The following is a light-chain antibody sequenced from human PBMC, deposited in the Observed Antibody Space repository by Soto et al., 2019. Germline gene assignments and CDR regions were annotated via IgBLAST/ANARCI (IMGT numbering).Light chain of an antibody. CDR3: QQYNRHAS. CDR2: AAS. V-gene: IGKV1-39*01. CDR1: QSISSY. Sequence: DIQMTQSPASLSASVGDRVTITCRASQSISSYLNWYQQKPGQAPKLLIYAASRLQSGVPSRFSGSGAGTEFTLTISSLQPDDFATYYCQQYNRHASFGGGTKVDIK. J-gene: IGKJ4*01.